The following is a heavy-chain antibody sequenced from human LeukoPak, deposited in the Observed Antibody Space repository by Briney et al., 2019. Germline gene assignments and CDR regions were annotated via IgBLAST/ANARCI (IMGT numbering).Heavy chain of an antibody. CDR3: ARVTPYHILTGYDGMDY. D-gene: IGHD3-9*01. J-gene: IGHJ4*02. CDR1: GYTFTSYG. V-gene: IGHV1-18*01. CDR2: ISAYNGNT. Sequence: ASVKVSCKASGYTFTSYGISWVRQAPGQGLEWMGWISAYNGNTNYAQKLQGRVTMTTDTSTSTAYMELRSLRSDDTAVYYCARVTPYHILTGYDGMDYWGQGTLVTVSS.